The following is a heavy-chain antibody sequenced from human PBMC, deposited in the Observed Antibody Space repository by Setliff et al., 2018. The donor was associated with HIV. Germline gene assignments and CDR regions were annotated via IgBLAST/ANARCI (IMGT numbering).Heavy chain of an antibody. J-gene: IGHJ4*02. D-gene: IGHD3-9*01. CDR1: GFTFGDYA. CDR3: ARDHRFVDRYPDW. Sequence: SLTISCAASGFTFGDYAMSWVRQAPGKGLEWVGFIRTNARGGATEYAASVKGRFTISRDDSKSIAYLQMSSLKIEDTAVYYCARDHRFVDRYPDWWGQGTLGTVSS. CDR2: IRTNARGGAT. V-gene: IGHV3-49*04.